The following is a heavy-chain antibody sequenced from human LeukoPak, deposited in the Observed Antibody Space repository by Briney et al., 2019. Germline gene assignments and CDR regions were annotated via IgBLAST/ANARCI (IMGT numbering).Heavy chain of an antibody. CDR2: INPNSGGT. CDR1: GYTFTSYD. Sequence: PRASVKVSCKASGYTFTSYDINWVRQATGQGLEWMGWINPNSGGTNYAQKFQGWVTMTRDTSISTAYMELSRLRSDDTAVYYCARFYGSWYDDYYYYYGMDVWGQGTTVTVSS. D-gene: IGHD6-13*01. V-gene: IGHV1-2*04. J-gene: IGHJ6*02. CDR3: ARFYGSWYDDYYYYYGMDV.